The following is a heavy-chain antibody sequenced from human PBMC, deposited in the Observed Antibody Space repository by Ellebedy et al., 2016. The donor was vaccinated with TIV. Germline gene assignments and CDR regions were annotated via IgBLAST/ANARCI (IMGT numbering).Heavy chain of an antibody. CDR3: GRISPPQGEVGRFYGVDV. D-gene: IGHD2-2*01. J-gene: IGHJ6*02. Sequence: PGGSLRLSCAASGFSFSTYSMNRVRQAPGKGLEWVSYISGSSATIYYADSVKGRFNISRDDAKNSLYLQMNSLRAEDTAVYFCGRISPPQGEVGRFYGVDVWGQGTTVTVSS. V-gene: IGHV3-48*01. CDR2: ISGSSATI. CDR1: GFSFSTYS.